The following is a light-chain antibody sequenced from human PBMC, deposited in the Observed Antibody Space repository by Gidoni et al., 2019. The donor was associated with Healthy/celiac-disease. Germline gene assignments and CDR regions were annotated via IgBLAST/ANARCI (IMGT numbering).Light chain of an antibody. Sequence: EIVMTQSPATLSVSPGERATLSCRASQSVSSNLAWYQQKPGQAPRLLIYGASTRATGIPARFSGSGSGTEFTLTISSLQSEDFAVYYCQKYNNWPCFGGGTKVEIK. CDR1: QSVSSN. CDR2: GAS. CDR3: QKYNNWPC. V-gene: IGKV3-15*01. J-gene: IGKJ4*01.